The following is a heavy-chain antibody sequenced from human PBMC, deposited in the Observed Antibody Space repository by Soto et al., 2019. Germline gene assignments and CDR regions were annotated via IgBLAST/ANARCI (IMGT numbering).Heavy chain of an antibody. CDR2: IKQDGSEK. Sequence: EVQLVESGGGLVQPGGSLRLSCAASGFTFSSYWMSWVRQAPGKGLEWVANIKQDGSEKYYGDSVKGRFTISRDNSKNSLYLQVTILIDEDTAVYYCERQPSIVAAAAIYDYYYGMDVWGQGTTVTVSS. J-gene: IGHJ6*02. V-gene: IGHV3-7*03. CDR3: ERQPSIVAAAAIYDYYYGMDV. CDR1: GFTFSSYW. D-gene: IGHD2-2*01.